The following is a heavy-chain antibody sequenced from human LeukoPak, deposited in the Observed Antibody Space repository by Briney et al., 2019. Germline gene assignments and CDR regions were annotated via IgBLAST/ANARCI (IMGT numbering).Heavy chain of an antibody. Sequence: EGSLRLSCAASGFTFSSYGMHWVRQAPGKGLEWVAVISYDGSNKYYADSVKGRFTISRDNSKNTLYLQMNSLRAEDTAVYYCITYNWNYAVGKDYWGQGTLVTVSS. D-gene: IGHD1-7*01. CDR3: ITYNWNYAVGKDY. J-gene: IGHJ4*02. V-gene: IGHV3-30*03. CDR1: GFTFSSYG. CDR2: ISYDGSNK.